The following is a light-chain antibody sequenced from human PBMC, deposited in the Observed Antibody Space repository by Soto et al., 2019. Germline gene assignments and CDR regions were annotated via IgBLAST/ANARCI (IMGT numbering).Light chain of an antibody. V-gene: IGLV2-14*01. CDR1: SSDVGGYNY. J-gene: IGLJ1*01. Sequence: QSALTQPASVSGSPGQSITICCTGTSSDVGGYNYVSWYQQHPGKVPKLMIYEVNNRPSGVSNRFSGSKSGNTASLTISGLQADDEADYYCSSYTATVPHVFGTGTKLTVL. CDR3: SSYTATVPHV. CDR2: EVN.